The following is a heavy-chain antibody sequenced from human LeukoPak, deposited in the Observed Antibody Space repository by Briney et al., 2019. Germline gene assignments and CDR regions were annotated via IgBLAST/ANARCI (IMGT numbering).Heavy chain of an antibody. CDR2: IFYSGST. CDR1: GGSISTSNYY. Sequence: SETLSLTRTVSGGSISTSNYYWGWIRQPPGKGLEWIGNIFYSGSTYYSPSLRSRVTISLDTSRNQFSLKLNSVTAADTAVYYCAGSGYTYYYYYYMDVWGKGTTVTISS. V-gene: IGHV4-39*07. D-gene: IGHD3-10*01. CDR3: AGSGYTYYYYYYMDV. J-gene: IGHJ6*03.